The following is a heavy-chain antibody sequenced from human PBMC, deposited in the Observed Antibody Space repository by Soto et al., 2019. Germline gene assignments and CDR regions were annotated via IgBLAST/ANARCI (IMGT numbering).Heavy chain of an antibody. Sequence: SETLSLTCTVSGGSVSSGSYYWSWIRQPPGKGLEWIGYIYYSGSTNYNPSLKSRVTISVDTSKNQFSLKLSSVTAADTAVYYCARGAPYYYDSSAPALDYWGQGTLVTVS. J-gene: IGHJ4*02. V-gene: IGHV4-61*01. D-gene: IGHD3-22*01. CDR1: GGSVSSGSYY. CDR2: IYYSGST. CDR3: ARGAPYYYDSSAPALDY.